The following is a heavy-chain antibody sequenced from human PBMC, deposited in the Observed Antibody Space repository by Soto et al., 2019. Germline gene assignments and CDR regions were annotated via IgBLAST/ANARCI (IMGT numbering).Heavy chain of an antibody. CDR2: IYYTGST. CDR1: GGDITASGYF. CDR3: AADNYDVLTGRGTSFDS. D-gene: IGHD3-9*01. V-gene: IGHV4-31*03. J-gene: IGHJ4*02. Sequence: QMQLQESGPGLVKSSETLSLTCTVSGGDITASGYFWTWIRQHPGKGLEWIGYIYYTGSTHYNPSLGSRLSISSDTSKNQFSLKLTSVTAADTAVYYCAADNYDVLTGRGTSFDSWSQGVLVTVSS.